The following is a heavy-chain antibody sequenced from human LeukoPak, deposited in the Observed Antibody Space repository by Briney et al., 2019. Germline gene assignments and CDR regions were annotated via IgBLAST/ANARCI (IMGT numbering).Heavy chain of an antibody. V-gene: IGHV4-30-2*01. CDR1: GGSISSGGYY. Sequence: PSETLSLTCTVSGGSISSGGYYWSWIRQPPGKGLEWIGYIYHSGSTYYNPSLKSRVTISVDRSKNQFSLKLSSVTAADTAVYYCARGRTTVVTYLSYYFDYWGQGTLVTVSS. J-gene: IGHJ4*02. CDR3: ARGRTTVVTYLSYYFDY. D-gene: IGHD4-23*01. CDR2: IYHSGST.